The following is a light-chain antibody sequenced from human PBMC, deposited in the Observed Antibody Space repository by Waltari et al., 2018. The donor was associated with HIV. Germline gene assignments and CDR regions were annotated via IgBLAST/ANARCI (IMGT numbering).Light chain of an antibody. J-gene: IGLJ1*01. CDR3: QSADNTGNYV. V-gene: IGLV3-25*03. CDR1: ALTKQD. CDR2: KDT. Sequence: SFELTQPPSVSVSPGQTARTTCPADALTKQDAYWYPLKPGQTPRLVIFKDTERPSGIPERFSGSSSGTTVTLTISGVQAEDEADYYCQSADNTGNYVFGTGTKVTV.